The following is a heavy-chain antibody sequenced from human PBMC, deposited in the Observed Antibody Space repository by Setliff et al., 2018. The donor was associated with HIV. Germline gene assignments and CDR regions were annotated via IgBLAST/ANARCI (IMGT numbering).Heavy chain of an antibody. CDR1: GYTFTAHH. J-gene: IGHJ4*02. V-gene: IGHV1-2*02. CDR2: IIPKSGET. CDR3: ARVVDRDYDFWSAYEY. Sequence: ASVKVSCKSSGYTFTAHHIHWVRQAPGQGPEWMGWIIPKSGETSYAEKFRGRVAMTRDTSLSTAYMELSWLTSDDTAVYYCARVVDRDYDFWSAYEYWGQGTMVPVSS. D-gene: IGHD3-3*01.